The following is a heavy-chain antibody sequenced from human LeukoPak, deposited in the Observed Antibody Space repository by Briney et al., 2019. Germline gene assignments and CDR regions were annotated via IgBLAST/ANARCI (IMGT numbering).Heavy chain of an antibody. Sequence: SETLSLTCAVYGGSFSGYYWSWIRQPPGKGLEWIGEINHSGSTNYNPSLKSRVTISVDTSKNQFSLKLSSVTAADTAVYYCARAVGYCSSTSCYGNWFDPWGQGTLVTVSS. CDR3: ARAVGYCSSTSCYGNWFDP. CDR2: INHSGST. J-gene: IGHJ5*02. D-gene: IGHD2-2*01. V-gene: IGHV4-34*01. CDR1: GGSFSGYY.